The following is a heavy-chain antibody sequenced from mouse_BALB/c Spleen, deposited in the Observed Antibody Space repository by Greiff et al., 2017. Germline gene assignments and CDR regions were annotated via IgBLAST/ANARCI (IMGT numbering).Heavy chain of an antibody. Sequence: QVQLQQSGAELVRPGASVKLSCKASGYTFTSYWINWVKQRPGQGLEWIGNIYPSDSYTNYNQKFKDKATLTVDKSSSTAYMQLSSPTSEDSAVYYCTRSTPLTGTDYWGQGTTLTVSS. J-gene: IGHJ2*01. V-gene: IGHV1-69*02. CDR3: TRSTPLTGTDY. CDR1: GYTFTSYW. D-gene: IGHD4-1*01. CDR2: IYPSDSYT.